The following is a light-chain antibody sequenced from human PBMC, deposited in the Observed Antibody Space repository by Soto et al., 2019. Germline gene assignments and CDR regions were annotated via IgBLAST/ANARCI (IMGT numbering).Light chain of an antibody. Sequence: IVLTQSPATPYLSPGERATLSCRASQSVSGYLAWYQQKPGQAPRLLIYDASNRATGIPARFSGSGSGTEFTLTISSLQHEDVAVYDCQQRSNWTFTFGPGTKVDIK. CDR2: DAS. CDR3: QQRSNWTFT. J-gene: IGKJ3*01. V-gene: IGKV3-11*01. CDR1: QSVSGY.